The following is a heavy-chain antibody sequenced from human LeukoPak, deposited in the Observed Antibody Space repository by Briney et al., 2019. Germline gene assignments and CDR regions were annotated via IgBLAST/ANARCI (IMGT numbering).Heavy chain of an antibody. CDR2: IWYDGSNK. J-gene: IGHJ4*02. CDR3: ARDPSTYYYDSSGVDY. CDR1: GFTFSTYS. Sequence: GGSLRLSCAASGFTFSTYSMNWVRQAPGKGLEGVAVIWYDGSNKYYADSVKGRFTISRDNSKNTLYLQMNSLRAEDTAVYYCARDPSTYYYDSSGVDYWGQGTLVTVSS. V-gene: IGHV3-33*08. D-gene: IGHD3-22*01.